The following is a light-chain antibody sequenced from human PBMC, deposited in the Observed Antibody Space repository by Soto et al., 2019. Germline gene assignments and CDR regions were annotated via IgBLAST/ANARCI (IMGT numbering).Light chain of an antibody. J-gene: IGKJ5*01. CDR3: MRSVQPPIT. Sequence: IVMAQFPESLSVSLCERATINCKSIQSVLYSSNNKNYLAWYQQKPGQPPKLLIYWASTRESGVPDRFSGSGSGTDFTLKISRVEAEDVGVYYCMRSVQPPITFGQGTRLE. V-gene: IGKV4-1*01. CDR2: WAS. CDR1: QSVLYSSNNKNY.